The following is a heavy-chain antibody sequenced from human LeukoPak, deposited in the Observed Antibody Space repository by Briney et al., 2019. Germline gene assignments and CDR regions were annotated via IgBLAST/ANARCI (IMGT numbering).Heavy chain of an antibody. D-gene: IGHD2-15*01. J-gene: IGHJ3*02. Sequence: GGSPRLSCAASGFTFSSYAMSWVRQAPGEGLEWVSAISGSGGSTYYADSVKGRFTVSRDNSKNTVYLQMNSLRAEDTAVYYCAKDRGYCSGGSCYNAFDIWGQGTMVTVSS. V-gene: IGHV3-23*01. CDR1: GFTFSSYA. CDR3: AKDRGYCSGGSCYNAFDI. CDR2: ISGSGGST.